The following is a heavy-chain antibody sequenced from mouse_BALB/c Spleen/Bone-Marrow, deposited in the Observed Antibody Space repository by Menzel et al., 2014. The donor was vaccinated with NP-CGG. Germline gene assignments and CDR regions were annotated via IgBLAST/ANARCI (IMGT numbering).Heavy chain of an antibody. CDR1: GYTFSSYW. J-gene: IGHJ4*01. CDR3: ARSMDY. Sequence: VKLMESGAELMKPGASVKISCKATGYTFSSYWIEWVKQRPGHGLEWIGEILPGSGGTNYNEKFKGKATFTADTSSNTAYMQLNSLTSEDSAVYYCARSMDYCGQGTSVTVSS. V-gene: IGHV1-9*01. CDR2: ILPGSGGT.